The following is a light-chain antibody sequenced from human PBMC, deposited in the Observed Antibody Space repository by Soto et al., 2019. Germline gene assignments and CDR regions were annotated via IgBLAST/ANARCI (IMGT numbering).Light chain of an antibody. CDR2: GAS. J-gene: IGKJ2*01. Sequence: EIVMTQSPATLSVSPGERATLSCRASQGVSSNLAWFQQNPGQAPRLLIYGASTRATGIPARFSGSGSGTDFTLTISSLQSEDFAVYYCQQYDNWPPYTFGQGTKVDIK. CDR1: QGVSSN. V-gene: IGKV3-15*01. CDR3: QQYDNWPPYT.